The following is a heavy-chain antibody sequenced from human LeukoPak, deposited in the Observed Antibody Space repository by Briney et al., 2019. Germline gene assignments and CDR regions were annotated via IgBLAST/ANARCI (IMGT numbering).Heavy chain of an antibody. CDR1: GYTFTSYG. Sequence: ASVKGSCKASGYTFTSYGISWVRQAPGQGLEWMGWISAYNGNTNYAQKLQGRVTMTTDTSTSTAYMELRSLRSDDTAVYYCARDQEVYCSSTSCYVYYYGMDVWGQGTTVTVSS. CDR3: ARDQEVYCSSTSCYVYYYGMDV. D-gene: IGHD2-2*01. V-gene: IGHV1-18*01. J-gene: IGHJ6*02. CDR2: ISAYNGNT.